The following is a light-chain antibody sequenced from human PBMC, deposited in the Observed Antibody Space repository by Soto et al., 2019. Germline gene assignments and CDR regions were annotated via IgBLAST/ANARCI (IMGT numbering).Light chain of an antibody. CDR3: QESYSFLWGT. CDR2: GAS. Sequence: DIQMTQSPSSLSASVGDRVTITCRTSQSLSTSLNWYQQKAGKAPKLLIYGASTLQSGVPLRFSGSGSGTDFTLTISSLQREDFATYYCQESYSFLWGTCGQGTKVEIK. CDR1: QSLSTS. V-gene: IGKV1-39*01. J-gene: IGKJ1*01.